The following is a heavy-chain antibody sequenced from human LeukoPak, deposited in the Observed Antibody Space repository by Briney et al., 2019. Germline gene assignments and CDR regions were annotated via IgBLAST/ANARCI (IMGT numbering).Heavy chain of an antibody. V-gene: IGHV3-48*03. CDR3: AAAVPYSSGWYLFYYMDV. Sequence: PGGSLRLSCAASGFTFSSYEMNWVRQAPGKGLEWVSYISSSSSTIYYADSVKGRFTISRDNAKNSLYLQMNSLRAEDTAVYYCAAAVPYSSGWYLFYYMDVWGKGTTVTVSS. CDR2: ISSSSSTI. CDR1: GFTFSSYE. D-gene: IGHD6-19*01. J-gene: IGHJ6*03.